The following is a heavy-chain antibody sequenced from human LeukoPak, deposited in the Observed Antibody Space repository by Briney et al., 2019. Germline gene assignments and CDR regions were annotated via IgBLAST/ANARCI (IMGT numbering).Heavy chain of an antibody. J-gene: IGHJ4*02. V-gene: IGHV3-11*05. CDR2: ISSSDSDK. CDR3: ARDPRYSYFDY. D-gene: IGHD2-15*01. Sequence: GGSLRLSCAASGFIFSDYYMSWIRQAPGKGLEWVSYISSSDSDKKYADSVKGRFTIYRDNAKKSLYLQMNSLRADDTAVYYCARDPRYSYFDYWGQGTLVTVSS. CDR1: GFIFSDYY.